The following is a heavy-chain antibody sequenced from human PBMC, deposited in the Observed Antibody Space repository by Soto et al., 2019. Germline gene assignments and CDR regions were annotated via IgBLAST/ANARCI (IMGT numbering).Heavy chain of an antibody. D-gene: IGHD6-13*01. J-gene: IGHJ4*02. CDR3: VRRVDSSSTDY. CDR1: GFSLSTSGVG. V-gene: IGHV2-5*01. CDR2: IYWNDDK. Sequence: SGPTLVNPTQTLTLNCIFSGFSLSTSGVGVGWIRQPPGKALEWLALIYWNDDKRYSPSLKTRLTITKDTSKNHVVLTMTNMDPLDTATHYCVRRVDSSSTDYWGPATLVTVSS.